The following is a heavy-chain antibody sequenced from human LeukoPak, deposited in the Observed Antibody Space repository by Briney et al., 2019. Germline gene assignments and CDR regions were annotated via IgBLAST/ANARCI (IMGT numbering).Heavy chain of an antibody. CDR3: TTDYGEGYYYYMDV. J-gene: IGHJ6*03. V-gene: IGHV3-15*01. CDR2: IKSKTDGGTT. CDR1: GFTFSNAW. Sequence: AGGSLRLSCAASGFTFSNAWMSWVRQAPGKGLEWVGRIKSKTDGGTTDYAAPVKGRFTISRDDSKNTLYLQMNSLKTEDTAVYYRTTDYGEGYYYYMDVWGKGTTVTVSS. D-gene: IGHD4-17*01.